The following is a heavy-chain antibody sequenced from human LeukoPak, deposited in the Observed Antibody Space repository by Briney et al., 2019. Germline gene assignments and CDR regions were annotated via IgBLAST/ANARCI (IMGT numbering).Heavy chain of an antibody. CDR1: GVTVSSHY. Sequence: PGGSLRLTCAASGVTVSSHYMSWVRQAPGQGLECVSVIHSGGTTYYADSLKGRFTISRDNSKNTLYLQMNSLRAEDTAVYYCARGAYSRYFDYWGQGTLLTVSS. D-gene: IGHD6-13*01. CDR2: IHSGGTT. CDR3: ARGAYSRYFDY. J-gene: IGHJ4*02. V-gene: IGHV3-53*01.